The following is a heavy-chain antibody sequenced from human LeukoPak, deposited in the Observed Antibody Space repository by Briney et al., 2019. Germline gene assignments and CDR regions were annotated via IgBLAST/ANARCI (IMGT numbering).Heavy chain of an antibody. D-gene: IGHD3-10*01. CDR2: IYTSGST. CDR3: ARVTYYYGSGTREPGYYYYYMDV. Sequence: SQTLSLTCTVSGGSISSGSYYWSWIRQPAGKGLEWIGRIYTSGSTNYNPSLTSRLTISVDTSKNQFSLKLSSVTAADTAVYYCARVTYYYGSGTREPGYYYYYMDVWGKGTTVTVSS. J-gene: IGHJ6*03. CDR1: GGSISSGSYY. V-gene: IGHV4-61*02.